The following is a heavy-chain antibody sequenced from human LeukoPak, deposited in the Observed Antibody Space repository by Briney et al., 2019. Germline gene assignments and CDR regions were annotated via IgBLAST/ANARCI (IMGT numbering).Heavy chain of an antibody. V-gene: IGHV1-24*01. Sequence: ASVKVSCKVSGYTLTELSMHWVRQAPGKGLEWMGGFDPEDGETIYAQKFQGRVTMTEDTSTDTAYMELSSLRSEDTAVYYCARGRRGVLRFLEWSGGFDPWGQGTLVTVSS. CDR1: GYTLTELS. CDR2: FDPEDGET. CDR3: ARGRRGVLRFLEWSGGFDP. D-gene: IGHD3-3*01. J-gene: IGHJ5*02.